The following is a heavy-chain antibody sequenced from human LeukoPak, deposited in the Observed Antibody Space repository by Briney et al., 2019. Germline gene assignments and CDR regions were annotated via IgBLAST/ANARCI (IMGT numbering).Heavy chain of an antibody. V-gene: IGHV4-39*01. CDR1: GGSISSSSYY. CDR2: IYYSGST. D-gene: IGHD6-13*01. CDR3: ARHRIAAAGTGWFDP. J-gene: IGHJ5*02. Sequence: SETLSLTCTVPGGSISSSSYYWGWIRQPPGKGLEWIGSIYYSGSTYYNPSLKSRVTISVDTSKNQFSLKLSSVTAADTAVYYCARHRIAAAGTGWFDPWGQGTLDTVSS.